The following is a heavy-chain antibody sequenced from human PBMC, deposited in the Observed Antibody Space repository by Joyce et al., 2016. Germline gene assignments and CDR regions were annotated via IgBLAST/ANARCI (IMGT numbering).Heavy chain of an antibody. D-gene: IGHD3-10*01. CDR1: GFSFSDHY. J-gene: IGHJ3*02. CDR3: ARVNTTDRGYAFDI. CDR2: ARNKAKSFST. V-gene: IGHV3-72*01. Sequence: GESGGGLVQPGGSLRLSCTVSGFSFSDHYTDWVRQAPGKGLEWVGHARNKAKSFSTDYAASVKGRFIISRDDSKNSVYLQMNSLKIEDTAVYYCARVNTTDRGYAFDIWGQGTMVTVSS.